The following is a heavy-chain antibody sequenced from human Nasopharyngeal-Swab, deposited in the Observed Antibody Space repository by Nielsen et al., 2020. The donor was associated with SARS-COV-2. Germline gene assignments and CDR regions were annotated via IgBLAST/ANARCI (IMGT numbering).Heavy chain of an antibody. J-gene: IGHJ4*02. Sequence: VRQARGQRPEFMGWINAGKGNTIYSQRFQGRVRISRDTSANTVYMELNRLRSEDTAVYYCARVPAVAASRIDYWGQGTLVTVSS. CDR3: ARVPAVAASRIDY. D-gene: IGHD6-19*01. V-gene: IGHV1-3*01. CDR2: INAGKGNT.